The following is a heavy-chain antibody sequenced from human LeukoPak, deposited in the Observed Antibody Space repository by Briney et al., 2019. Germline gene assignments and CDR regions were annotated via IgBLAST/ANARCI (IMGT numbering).Heavy chain of an antibody. CDR2: ISSDGTNP. Sequence: QPGGSLRLSCAASGFTFSSYGMHWVRQAPGAGLDWVAVISSDGTNPYHAESVRGRFTISRDNSKNTLYLQMHFLRLDDTAIYYCARAQAISAADFWGQGALVTVSS. V-gene: IGHV3-30*03. J-gene: IGHJ4*02. D-gene: IGHD6-6*01. CDR3: ARAQAISAADF. CDR1: GFTFSSYG.